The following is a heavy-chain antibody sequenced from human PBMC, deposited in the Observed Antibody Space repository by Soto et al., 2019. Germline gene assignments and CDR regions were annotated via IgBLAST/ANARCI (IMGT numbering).Heavy chain of an antibody. V-gene: IGHV4-4*02. J-gene: IGHJ6*02. D-gene: IGHD3-22*01. CDR3: ARSYYYDSSGYYYYGMDV. Sequence: PSETLSLTCAVSGGSISSSNWWSWVRQPPGKGLEWIGEIYHSGSTNYNPSLKSRVTISVDKSKNQFSLKLSSVTAADTAVYYCARSYYYDSSGYYYYGMDVWGQGTTVTVSS. CDR1: GGSISSSNW. CDR2: IYHSGST.